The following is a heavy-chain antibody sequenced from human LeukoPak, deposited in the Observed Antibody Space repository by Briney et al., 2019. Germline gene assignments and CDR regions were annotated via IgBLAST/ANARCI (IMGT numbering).Heavy chain of an antibody. V-gene: IGHV4-30-4*08. CDR1: GGSFSGYY. CDR3: AREVRDILTSLEIH. J-gene: IGHJ4*02. D-gene: IGHD3-9*01. Sequence: PSETLSLTCAVYGGSFSGYYWSWIRQPPGKGLEWIGYIYYSGSTYYNPSLKSRVTISVDTSKNQFSLKLSSVTAADTAVYYCAREVRDILTSLEIHWGQGTLVTVSS. CDR2: IYYSGST.